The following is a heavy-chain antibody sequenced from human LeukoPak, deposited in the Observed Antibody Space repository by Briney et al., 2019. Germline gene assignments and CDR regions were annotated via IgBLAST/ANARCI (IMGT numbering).Heavy chain of an antibody. D-gene: IGHD4-17*01. CDR2: VFSDGTYK. J-gene: IGHJ5*02. CDR3: AKGPLYYYGDNAWFGP. CDR1: GFTFSSSA. Sequence: GGSLTLSCAASGFTFSSSAMHWVRQAPGKGLEWVAVVFSDGTYKYYADSVKGRFTISSDNSKNMLFLQMNSLRAEDTAVYYCAKGPLYYYGDNAWFGPWGQGTLVTVSS. V-gene: IGHV3-30*18.